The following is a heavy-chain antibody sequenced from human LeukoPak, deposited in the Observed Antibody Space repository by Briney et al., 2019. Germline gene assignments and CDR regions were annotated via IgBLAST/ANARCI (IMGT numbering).Heavy chain of an antibody. Sequence: TSGTLCLTCAVSGGSISSSKLWSGVRQPPGRGLEWIGVNYHSGSTNYKQSLKSRVTISVDKSKNQFCLKMSSVTAADTAVYYCARDPYDATFHDAFDIWRQGTMVTVHS. CDR3: ARDPYDATFHDAFDI. V-gene: IGHV4-4*02. CDR2: NYHSGST. D-gene: IGHD2-15*01. CDR1: GGSISSSKL. J-gene: IGHJ3*02.